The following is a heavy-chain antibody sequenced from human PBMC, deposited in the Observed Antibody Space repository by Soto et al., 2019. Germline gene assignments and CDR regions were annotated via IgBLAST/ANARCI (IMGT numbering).Heavy chain of an antibody. V-gene: IGHV1-18*01. D-gene: IGHD6-13*01. CDR2: ISAYNGNT. Sequence: QVQLVQSGAEVKKPGASVKVSCKSSGYTFTSYGISCVRQAPGHGLEWMGWISAYNGNTKYAQKLQGRVTMTTDTSTSTAYMELRSLRSDDTAVYYCAREASDSSSSGPTGGMDVWGQGTTVTVSS. CDR1: GYTFTSYG. J-gene: IGHJ6*02. CDR3: AREASDSSSSGPTGGMDV.